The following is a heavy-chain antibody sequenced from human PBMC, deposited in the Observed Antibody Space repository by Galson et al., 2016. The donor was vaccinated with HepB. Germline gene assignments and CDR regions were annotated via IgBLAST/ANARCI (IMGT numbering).Heavy chain of an antibody. V-gene: IGHV3-33*01. CDR3: ARDLIVGALDFVD. CDR1: GFTFSSYG. Sequence: SLRLSCAASGFTFSSYGMHWVRQAPGKGLEWVAVLAYDGTYKYYADSVKGRFTISRDISKTTLYLQMNSLRAVDTAVYYCARDLIVGALDFVDWGQGTLVTVSS. D-gene: IGHD1-26*01. CDR2: LAYDGTYK. J-gene: IGHJ4*02.